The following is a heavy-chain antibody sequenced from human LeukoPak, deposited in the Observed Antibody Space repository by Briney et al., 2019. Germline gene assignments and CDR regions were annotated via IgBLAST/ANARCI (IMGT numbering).Heavy chain of an antibody. J-gene: IGHJ3*02. D-gene: IGHD1-1*01. Sequence: PGGSLRLSCAASGFTFSTYWMSWVRQAPGKGLEWVANIKQDGSEQYYVDSVKGRFTISRDNAKNALYLQMNTLRAEDTAVYFCARDPPTTTPPDIWGQGTMVTVSS. V-gene: IGHV3-7*01. CDR3: ARDPPTTTPPDI. CDR1: GFTFSTYW. CDR2: IKQDGSEQ.